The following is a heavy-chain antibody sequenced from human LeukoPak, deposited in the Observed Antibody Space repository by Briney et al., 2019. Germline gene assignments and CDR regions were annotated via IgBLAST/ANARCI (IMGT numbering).Heavy chain of an antibody. CDR3: ATYSILNAREFRY. CDR1: GFTFSNSW. CDR2: VQHIGGET. D-gene: IGHD4-11*01. Sequence: GGSLGLSCAGSGFTFSNSWMGWVRQAPGKGLEWVANVQHIGGETYYVDSVKGRLTISRDNAKNSVYLQMNSLGADDTAVYYCATYSILNAREFRYWGQGTLVTVTS. J-gene: IGHJ1*01. V-gene: IGHV3-7*01.